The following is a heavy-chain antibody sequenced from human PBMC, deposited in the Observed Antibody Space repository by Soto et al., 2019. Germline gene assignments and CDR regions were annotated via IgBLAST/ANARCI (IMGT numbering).Heavy chain of an antibody. CDR3: FNVAFGY. CDR1: GFTFTNYA. V-gene: IGHV3-23*01. CDR2: MTGSGGST. J-gene: IGHJ4*02. Sequence: GGSLRLSCAASGFTFTNYAMSWVRQAPGKGLEWVSAMTGSGGSTYYADSVKGRFTISRDNAKNTLYLQMNSLRVEDTALYYCFNVAFGYWGRGTLVTFSS.